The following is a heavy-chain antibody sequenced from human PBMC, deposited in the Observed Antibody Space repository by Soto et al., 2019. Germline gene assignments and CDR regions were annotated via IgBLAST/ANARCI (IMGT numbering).Heavy chain of an antibody. CDR3: AREGSYSAYNFAHGIQLWSFDF. CDR2: TFSSGST. J-gene: IGHJ4*02. D-gene: IGHD5-12*01. V-gene: IGHV4-4*07. CDR1: GGSINTFY. Sequence: SETLSLTCTVSGGSINTFYWSWVRQPAGKGLEWIGRTFSSGSTSFNPSLESRVAMSVDTSKNHFSLNLSSVTAADMAVYYCAREGSYSAYNFAHGIQLWSFDFWGQGALVTVPQ.